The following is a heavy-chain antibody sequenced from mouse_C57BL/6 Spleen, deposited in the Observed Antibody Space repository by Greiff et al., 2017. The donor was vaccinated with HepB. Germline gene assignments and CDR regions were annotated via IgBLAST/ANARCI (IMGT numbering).Heavy chain of an antibody. J-gene: IGHJ1*03. V-gene: IGHV2-2*01. CDR2: IWSGGST. CDR3: ANTEGYFDV. CDR1: GFSLTSYG. Sequence: VMLVESGPGLVQPSQSLSITCTVSGFSLTSYGVHWVRQSPGKGLEWLGVIWSGGSTDYNAAFISRLSISKDNSKSQVFFKMNSLQADDTAIYYCANTEGYFDVWGTGTTVTVSS.